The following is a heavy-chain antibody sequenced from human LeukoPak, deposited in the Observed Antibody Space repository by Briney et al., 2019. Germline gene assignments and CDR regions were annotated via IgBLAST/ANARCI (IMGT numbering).Heavy chain of an antibody. D-gene: IGHD3-3*01. J-gene: IGHJ3*02. Sequence: SETLSLTCAVYGGSFSGFYWIWIRQPPGKGLEWIGEINHSGSTNYHPSLECRVTLSVDTSKNQFSLTLSSVTAADTAVYYCASTRFWSGYYRSGGAFDIWGQGTMVTVSS. CDR2: INHSGST. CDR1: GGSFSGFY. CDR3: ASTRFWSGYYRSGGAFDI. V-gene: IGHV4-34*01.